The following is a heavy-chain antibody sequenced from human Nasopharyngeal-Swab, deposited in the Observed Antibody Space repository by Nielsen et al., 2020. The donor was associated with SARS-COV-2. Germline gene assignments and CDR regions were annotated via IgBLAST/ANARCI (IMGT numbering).Heavy chain of an antibody. CDR3: ARTPQLWSLYFDY. V-gene: IGHV3-11*01. D-gene: IGHD5-18*01. CDR2: IKTSGDTI. Sequence: WIRQPPGKWLEWVSYIKTSGDTISYADSVKGRFTIPRDNAKNSLYLQMDSLRAEDTAMYYCARTPQLWSLYFDYWGQGTLVTVSS. J-gene: IGHJ4*02.